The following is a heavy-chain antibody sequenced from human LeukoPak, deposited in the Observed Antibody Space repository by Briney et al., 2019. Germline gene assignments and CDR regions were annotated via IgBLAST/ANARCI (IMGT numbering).Heavy chain of an antibody. CDR3: ARSLRVRGVPDYMDV. V-gene: IGHV3-53*01. D-gene: IGHD3-10*01. CDR1: GFTLSSNY. CDR2: IYKNAIT. Sequence: PGRSLRLSCAASGFTLSSNYMTWVRQAPGKGLEWVSVIYKNAITYYADTVKGRFTISRDNSKNTLYLQMNSLRADDTAVYYCARSLRVRGVPDYMDVWGKGTTVTISS. J-gene: IGHJ6*03.